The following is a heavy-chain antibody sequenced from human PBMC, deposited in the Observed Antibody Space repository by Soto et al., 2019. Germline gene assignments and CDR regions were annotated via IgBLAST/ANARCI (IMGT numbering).Heavy chain of an antibody. CDR3: ARVIRGAYYNSPLDT. CDR1: GYTLTANF. CDR2: INPYSGGA. D-gene: IGHD3-10*01. V-gene: IGHV1-2*02. Sequence: ASVKVSCKASGYTLTANFIHWVGQAPGQGLEWMGWINPYSGGADYAQSFQGRVTMTRDTSISTVYMELSRLRFDDTAVYYCARVIRGAYYNSPLDTWGQGTVVTVSS. J-gene: IGHJ5*02.